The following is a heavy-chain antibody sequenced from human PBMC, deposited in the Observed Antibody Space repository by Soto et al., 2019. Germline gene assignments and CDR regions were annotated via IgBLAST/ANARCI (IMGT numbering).Heavy chain of an antibody. Sequence: QVQVVESGGGVVQPGRSLRLSCAASGFTFNSYGMHWVRQAPGKGLEWVAVIWYDGSNKYYADSVKGRFTISRDNSKNTLYLQMNSLRAEDTAVYYGARARNQLVIYYHYGMDVWGQGTTVTVSS. CDR2: IWYDGSNK. V-gene: IGHV3-33*01. CDR1: GFTFNSYG. D-gene: IGHD6-6*01. CDR3: ARARNQLVIYYHYGMDV. J-gene: IGHJ6*02.